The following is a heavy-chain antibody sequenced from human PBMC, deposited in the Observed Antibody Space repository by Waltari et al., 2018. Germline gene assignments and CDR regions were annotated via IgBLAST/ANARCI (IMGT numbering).Heavy chain of an antibody. D-gene: IGHD2-15*01. CDR2: VHGSGKT. V-gene: IGHV4-4*02. Sequence: QLQLQESGPGLVKPSGTLSLTCAVSGDSMSSTYWWSWARQPPGKALEWMGQVHGSGKTNYNPSFASRVTISLDTYNKQFSLKVTSATAADTAVYYCARDRGRGLYLDSWGPGTLVTVSP. CDR3: ARDRGRGLYLDS. CDR1: GDSMSSTYW. J-gene: IGHJ4*02.